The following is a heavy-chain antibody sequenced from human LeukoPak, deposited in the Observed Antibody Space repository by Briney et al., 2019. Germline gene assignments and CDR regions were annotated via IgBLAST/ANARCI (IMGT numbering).Heavy chain of an antibody. D-gene: IGHD1-26*01. CDR2: VYYSGRT. V-gene: IGHV4-39*01. CDR3: ARPSRQVGATVFSWFDP. J-gene: IGHJ5*02. CDR1: GDSISSSSSY. Sequence: SETLSLTCTVSGDSISSSSSYWGWVRQPPGEGLEWLGSVYYSGRTYYNPSLQSRVTVSVDTSKNQFSLRLTSVTAADTAVYYCARPSRQVGATVFSWFDPWGQGTLVTVSS.